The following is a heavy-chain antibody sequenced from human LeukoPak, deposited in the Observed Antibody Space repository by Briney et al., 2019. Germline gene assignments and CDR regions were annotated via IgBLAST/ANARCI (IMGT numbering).Heavy chain of an antibody. CDR2: ISGSGGST. V-gene: IGHV3-23*01. J-gene: IGHJ4*02. Sequence: PGGSLRLSCAASGHTFSSYGMSWVRQAPGKGLEWVSAISGSGGSTYYADSVKGRFTISRDNYKNTLYLQMNSLRAEDTAVYYCAKDNSAWFGEYRFDYWGQGTLVTVSS. CDR3: AKDNSAWFGEYRFDY. D-gene: IGHD3-10*01. CDR1: GHTFSSYG.